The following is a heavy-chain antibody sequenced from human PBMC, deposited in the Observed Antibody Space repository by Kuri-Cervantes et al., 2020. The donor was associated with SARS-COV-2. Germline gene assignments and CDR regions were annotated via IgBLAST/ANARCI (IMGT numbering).Heavy chain of an antibody. Sequence: GESLKISCAASGFTFSSYSMNWVRQAPGKGLEWVSAISGSGGSTYYADSVKGRFTISRDNSKNTLYLQMNSLRAEDTAVYYCARSIVVVPAPFDYWGQGTLVTVSS. CDR3: ARSIVVVPAPFDY. CDR2: ISGSGGST. D-gene: IGHD2-2*01. CDR1: GFTFSSYS. V-gene: IGHV3-23*01. J-gene: IGHJ4*02.